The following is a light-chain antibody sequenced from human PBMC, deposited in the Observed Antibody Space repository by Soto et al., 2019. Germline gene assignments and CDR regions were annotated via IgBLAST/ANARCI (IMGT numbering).Light chain of an antibody. CDR1: QTLGTKY. CDR3: YHYGSSPPNT. CDR2: DTS. V-gene: IGKV3-20*01. J-gene: IGKJ2*01. Sequence: EIVLTQSPSTLSLSPGERATLSCRASQTLGTKYLAWYQQKPGQAPSLLIYDTSSRATGIPDRFSCSGSGTDFALTISRLEPEDFAVYYCYHYGSSPPNTFGQGTKLEIK.